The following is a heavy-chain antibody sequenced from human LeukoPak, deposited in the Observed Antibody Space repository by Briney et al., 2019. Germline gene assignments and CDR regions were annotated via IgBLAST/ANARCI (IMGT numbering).Heavy chain of an antibody. CDR1: GGTFSSYA. V-gene: IGHV1-69*05. D-gene: IGHD3-3*01. CDR3: ARDYYDFWSGYYPPGNWFDP. J-gene: IGHJ5*02. Sequence: SVKVSCKASGGTFSSYAISWVRQAPGQGLEWMGRIIPIFGTANYAQKFQGRVTITTDESTSTAYMELSSLRSEDTAVYSCARDYYDFWSGYYPPGNWFDPWGQGTLVTVSS. CDR2: IIPIFGTA.